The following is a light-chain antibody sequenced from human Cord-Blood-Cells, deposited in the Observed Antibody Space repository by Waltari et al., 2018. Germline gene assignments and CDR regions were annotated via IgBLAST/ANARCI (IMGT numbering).Light chain of an antibody. V-gene: IGLV3-25*03. CDR1: ALPKKY. CDR3: QSADSSGTYVV. CDR2: KDS. J-gene: IGLJ2*01. Sequence: SYELTQPPSVSVSPGKTARITCSGDALPKKYAYWYQQKPGQAPVLVIYKDSERPSGIPELFSGSSSGTTVTLTISGVQAEDEADYYCQSADSSGTYVVFVGGTKLTVL.